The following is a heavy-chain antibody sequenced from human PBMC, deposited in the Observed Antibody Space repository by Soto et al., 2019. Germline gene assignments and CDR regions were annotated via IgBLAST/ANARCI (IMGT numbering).Heavy chain of an antibody. CDR1: GFTFDDYA. CDR2: ISWDGGST. J-gene: IGHJ4*02. CDR3: AKDTSDYGEPKGLFGY. Sequence: PGGSLRLSCAASGFTFDDYAMHWVRQAPGKGLEWVSLISWDGGSTYCADSVKGRFTISRDNSKNSLYLQMNSLRAEGTALYYCAKDTSDYGEPKGLFGYWGQGTLVTVSS. V-gene: IGHV3-43D*04. D-gene: IGHD4-17*01.